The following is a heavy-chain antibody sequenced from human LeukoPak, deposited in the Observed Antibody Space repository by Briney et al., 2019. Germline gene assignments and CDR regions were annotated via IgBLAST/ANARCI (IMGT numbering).Heavy chain of an antibody. V-gene: IGHV3-53*01. CDR1: GFTVSSNS. J-gene: IGHJ4*02. CDR2: IYSDNT. CDR3: ARGSHWNAGHYFDY. Sequence: GGSLRLSCTVSGFTVSSNSMSWVRQAPGKGLEWVSFIYSDNTHYSDSVKGRFTISRDNSKNTLYLQMNSLRAEDTAVYYCARGSHWNAGHYFDYWGQGTLVTVSS. D-gene: IGHD1-1*01.